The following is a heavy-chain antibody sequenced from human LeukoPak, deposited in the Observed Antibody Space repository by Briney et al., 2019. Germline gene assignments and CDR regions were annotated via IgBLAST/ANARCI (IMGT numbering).Heavy chain of an antibody. Sequence: ASVKVSCKASGYTFTSYAMHWVRQAPGQRLEWMGWINAGNGNTKYSQKFQGRVTITRDTSASTAYMELSSLRSEDTAVYYCARAVNGDGYSLIDYWGQGTLVTVSS. CDR2: INAGNGNT. CDR3: ARAVNGDGYSLIDY. CDR1: GYTFTSYA. V-gene: IGHV1-3*01. J-gene: IGHJ4*02. D-gene: IGHD5-24*01.